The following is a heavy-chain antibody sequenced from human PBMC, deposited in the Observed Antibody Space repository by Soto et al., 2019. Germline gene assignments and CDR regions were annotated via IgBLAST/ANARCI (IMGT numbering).Heavy chain of an antibody. D-gene: IGHD3-3*01. Sequence: EVQLLESGGGLVQPGGSLRISCAASGFTFSTYSMTWVRQAPGKGLEWVSTISGSGGSTYYIDSVKGRFTISGDNSKNTLYLQMTSLRAEDTAIYYCAKDWTSIWGQGTMVAVSS. CDR1: GFTFSTYS. V-gene: IGHV3-23*01. CDR3: AKDWTSI. CDR2: ISGSGGST. J-gene: IGHJ3*02.